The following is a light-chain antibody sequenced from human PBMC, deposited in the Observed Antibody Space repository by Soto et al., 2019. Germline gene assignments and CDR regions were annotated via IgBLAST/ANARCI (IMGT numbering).Light chain of an antibody. J-gene: IGKJ1*01. Sequence: ELVFTQSPGPLSLSPGAGATLSCRASQSISSNVLAWYQQKRGQAPRLFIHGASNRATGIPDRFSGSGSGTDFTITISSLEPEEFEVYYCQQRSNWTRTFGQGTKGDI. CDR3: QQRSNWTRT. CDR2: GAS. CDR1: QSISSNV. V-gene: IGKV3-11*01.